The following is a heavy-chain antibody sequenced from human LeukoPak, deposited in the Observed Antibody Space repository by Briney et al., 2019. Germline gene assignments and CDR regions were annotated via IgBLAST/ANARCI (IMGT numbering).Heavy chain of an antibody. CDR1: GGSISSYY. V-gene: IGHV4-59*01. CDR2: IYYSGST. D-gene: IGHD3-3*01. Sequence: SETLSLTCTVSGGSISSYYWSWIRQPPGKGLEWIGYIYYSGSTNYNPSLKSRVTISVDTSKNQFSLKLSSVTAADTAVYYCARVLHDSYVRPHYFDYWGQGTLVTVSS. J-gene: IGHJ4*02. CDR3: ARVLHDSYVRPHYFDY.